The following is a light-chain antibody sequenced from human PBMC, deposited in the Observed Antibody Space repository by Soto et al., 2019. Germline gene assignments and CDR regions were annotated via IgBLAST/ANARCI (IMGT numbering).Light chain of an antibody. V-gene: IGKV3D-15*01. CDR2: GAS. J-gene: IGKJ1*01. CDR1: QSITEK. Sequence: IVMTQSPDTLSVSPGERATLSCRASQSITEKVVWYQQKSGQAPRLLIYGASSRAAGIPARFSASGTGTDFTLTISDVQPEDFAVYYCHQRQSWPRTFGQGTKVDIK. CDR3: HQRQSWPRT.